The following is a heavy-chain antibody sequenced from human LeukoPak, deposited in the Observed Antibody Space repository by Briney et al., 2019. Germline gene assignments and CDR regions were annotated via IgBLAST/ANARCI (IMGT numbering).Heavy chain of an antibody. D-gene: IGHD2-2*01. CDR2: INPNSGGT. J-gene: IGHJ6*03. V-gene: IGHV1-2*02. Sequence: GASVKVSCKASGYTFTGYYMYWVRQAPGQGLEWMGWINPNSGGTNYAQKFQGRVTMTRDTSISTAYMELSRLRSDDTAVYYCARGAFGLEYQLQNYYYYMDVWGKGNTVTASS. CDR1: GYTFTGYY. CDR3: ARGAFGLEYQLQNYYYYMDV.